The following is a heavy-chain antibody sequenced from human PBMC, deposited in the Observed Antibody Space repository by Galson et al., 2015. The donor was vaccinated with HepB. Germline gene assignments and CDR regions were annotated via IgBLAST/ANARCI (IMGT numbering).Heavy chain of an antibody. D-gene: IGHD6-19*01. CDR2: IYSGGST. CDR3: ASSLGGLVQFYYYGMDV. J-gene: IGHJ6*02. CDR1: GFTVSSKY. Sequence: SLRLSCAASGFTVSSKYLSWVRQAPGKGLEWVSVIYSGGSTYYADSVKGRFTISRHNSKNTLYLQMNSLRAEDTAVYYCASSLGGLVQFYYYGMDVWGQGTTVTVSS. V-gene: IGHV3-53*04.